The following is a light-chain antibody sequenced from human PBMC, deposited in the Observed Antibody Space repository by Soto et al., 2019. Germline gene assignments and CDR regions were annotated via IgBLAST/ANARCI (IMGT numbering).Light chain of an antibody. Sequence: IVLTQSPGTLSLSPGERATLPCRASQNITNNYVAWYQHKPGQAPRLLIYGASSRATGIPVRFSGSGSGTDLTLTISRLEPEDFAVYYCQQHGNSPRTFGQGTKV. CDR2: GAS. J-gene: IGKJ1*01. V-gene: IGKV3-20*01. CDR3: QQHGNSPRT. CDR1: QNITNNY.